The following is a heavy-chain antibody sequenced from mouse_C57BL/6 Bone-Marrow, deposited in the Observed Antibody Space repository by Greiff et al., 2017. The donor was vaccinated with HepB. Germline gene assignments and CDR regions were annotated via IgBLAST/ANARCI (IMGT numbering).Heavy chain of an antibody. D-gene: IGHD2-5*01. V-gene: IGHV1-81*01. J-gene: IGHJ4*01. Sequence: VQLQQSGAELARPGASVKLSCKASGYTFTSYGISWVKQRTGQGLEWIGEIYPRSGNTYYNEKFKGKATLTADKSSSTAYMEIRRLTSEDSAVYFCARNLDYSNYWVYAMDYWGQGTSVTVSS. CDR3: ARNLDYSNYWVYAMDY. CDR1: GYTFTSYG. CDR2: IYPRSGNT.